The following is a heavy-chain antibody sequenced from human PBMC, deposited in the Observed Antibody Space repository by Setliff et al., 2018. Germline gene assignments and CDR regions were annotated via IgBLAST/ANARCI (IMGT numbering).Heavy chain of an antibody. Sequence: ASVKVSCKASGYTFTSYDINWVRQATGQGLEWMVWMNPNSGNTGYAQKFQGRVTITRNTSISTAYMELSSLRSEDTAVYYCARGRRGNYDFWSGYSNWFDPWGQGTLVTVSS. CDR3: ARGRRGNYDFWSGYSNWFDP. CDR2: MNPNSGNT. V-gene: IGHV1-8*03. D-gene: IGHD3-3*01. J-gene: IGHJ5*02. CDR1: GYTFTSYD.